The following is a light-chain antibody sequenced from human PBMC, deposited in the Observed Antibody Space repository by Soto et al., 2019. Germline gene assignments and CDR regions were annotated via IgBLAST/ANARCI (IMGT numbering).Light chain of an antibody. CDR1: QSLLHLNGNNY. J-gene: IGKJ5*01. CDR2: LGS. CDR3: MQALQNPVT. Sequence: DIVMTQSPLSLPVTPGEPASISCRSSQSLLHLNGNNYLDWYLQKPGQSPELLVYLGSNRASGVPDRFSGSGSGTGFTLKIRRVEADDVGIYYCMQALQNPVTFGQGTRLEIK. V-gene: IGKV2-28*01.